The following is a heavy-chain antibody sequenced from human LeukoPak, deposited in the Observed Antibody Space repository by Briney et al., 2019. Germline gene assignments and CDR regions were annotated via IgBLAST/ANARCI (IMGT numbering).Heavy chain of an antibody. CDR1: GGSIFNYY. CDR2: VYANGIT. Sequence: SETLSLTCTVSGGSIFNYYWHWIRQSPGKGLEWVGYVYANGITAYTPSLSSRGSMSIDTSRSQFSLRLTSVTAADTATYYCARRVYYDTSGYHPTAGYFDLWGRGTLVSVSS. CDR3: ARRVYYDTSGYHPTAGYFDL. J-gene: IGHJ2*01. D-gene: IGHD3-22*01. V-gene: IGHV4-4*08.